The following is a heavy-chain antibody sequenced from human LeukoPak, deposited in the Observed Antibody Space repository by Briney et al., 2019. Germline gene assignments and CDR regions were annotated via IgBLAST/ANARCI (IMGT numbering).Heavy chain of an antibody. J-gene: IGHJ4*02. CDR3: TKGATTVKLFDY. V-gene: IGHV3-7*03. Sequence: PWGSLRLSCAASGFTFSSYWMSWVRQAPGKGLEWVANIKQDGSEKYYVDSVKGRFTISRDNSKNTLYLQMNSLRAEDTAVYYCTKGATTVKLFDYWGQGTLVTVSS. CDR2: IKQDGSEK. D-gene: IGHD4-17*01. CDR1: GFTFSSYW.